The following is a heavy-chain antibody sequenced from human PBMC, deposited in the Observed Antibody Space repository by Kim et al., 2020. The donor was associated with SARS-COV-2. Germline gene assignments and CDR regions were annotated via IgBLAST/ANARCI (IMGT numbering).Heavy chain of an antibody. V-gene: IGHV3-23*01. CDR1: GFTFSSYA. CDR2: ISGSGGST. J-gene: IGHJ6*02. D-gene: IGHD3-10*01. CDR3: AKEAVRFLWFGELLSHYYYGMDV. Sequence: GGSLRLSCAASGFTFSSYAMSWVRQAPGKGLEWVSGISGSGGSTYYADSVKGRFTISRDNSKNTLYLQMNSLRAEDTAVYYCAKEAVRFLWFGELLSHYYYGMDVWGQGTTVTVS.